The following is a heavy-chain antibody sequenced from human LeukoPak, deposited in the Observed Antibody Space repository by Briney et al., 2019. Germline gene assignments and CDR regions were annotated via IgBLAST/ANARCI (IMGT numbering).Heavy chain of an antibody. Sequence: SETLSLTCTVSGGSISSSSYYCGWIRQPPGKGLEWIGSIYYSGITYYNPYLKSRVTISVDTSKNQFSLKLSSVTAADTAVYYCARLGNYGDFSYFDYWGQGTLVTVSS. CDR1: GGSISSSSYY. D-gene: IGHD4-17*01. CDR3: ARLGNYGDFSYFDY. J-gene: IGHJ4*02. V-gene: IGHV4-39*01. CDR2: IYYSGIT.